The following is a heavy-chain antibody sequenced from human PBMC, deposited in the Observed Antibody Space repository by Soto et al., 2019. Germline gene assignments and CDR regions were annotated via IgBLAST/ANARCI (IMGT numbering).Heavy chain of an antibody. J-gene: IGHJ4*02. D-gene: IGHD6-6*01. Sequence: EVQLVESGGGLVKPGGSLRLSCAASGFTFSSYSMNWVRQAPGKGLEWVSSISSSSSYIYYADSVKGRFTISRDNAKNSLYLQMNSLRAEDTAVYYCARGMYSSSSNFDYWGQGTLVTVSS. CDR3: ARGMYSSSSNFDY. CDR1: GFTFSSYS. V-gene: IGHV3-21*01. CDR2: ISSSSSYI.